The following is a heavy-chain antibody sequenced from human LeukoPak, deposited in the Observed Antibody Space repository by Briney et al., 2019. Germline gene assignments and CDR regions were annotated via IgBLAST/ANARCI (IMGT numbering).Heavy chain of an antibody. CDR2: IYYSGST. D-gene: IGHD6-13*01. V-gene: IGHV4-39*07. Sequence: ASKTLSLTCTVSGGSISSSSYYWGWIRQPPGKGLEWIGSIYYSGSTYYNPSLKSRVTISVDRSKNQFSLKLSSVTAADTAVYYCAREISGYSSSWGGFYFDYWGQGTLVTVSS. CDR3: AREISGYSSSWGGFYFDY. CDR1: GGSISSSSYY. J-gene: IGHJ4*02.